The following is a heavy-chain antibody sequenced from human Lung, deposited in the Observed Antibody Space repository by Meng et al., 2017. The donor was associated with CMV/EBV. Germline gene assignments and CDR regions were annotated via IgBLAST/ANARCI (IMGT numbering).Heavy chain of an antibody. CDR3: ARDFVVLPAATYFDY. J-gene: IGHJ4*02. Sequence: SVXVSXXASGYFFTAYYIHWVRQAPGQGLEWMGWISPNSGGTNYAQRFQGSVTLTRDTSISTVYRKLRRLTSDDTAVYFCARDFVVLPAATYFDYWGQGTLVTVS. V-gene: IGHV1-2*02. D-gene: IGHD2-2*01. CDR1: GYFFTAYY. CDR2: ISPNSGGT.